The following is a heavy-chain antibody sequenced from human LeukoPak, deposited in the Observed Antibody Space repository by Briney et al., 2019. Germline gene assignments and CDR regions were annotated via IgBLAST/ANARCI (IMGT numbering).Heavy chain of an antibody. CDR3: AKVEWELEGDAFDI. J-gene: IGHJ3*02. CDR1: GFTVSSNY. CDR2: ISGSGGST. Sequence: GGSLRLSCAASGFTVSSNYMSWVRQAPGEGLEWVSAISGSGGSTYYADSVKGRFTISRDNSKNTLYLQMNSLRAEDTAVYYCAKVEWELEGDAFDIWGQGTMVTVSS. D-gene: IGHD1-26*01. V-gene: IGHV3-23*01.